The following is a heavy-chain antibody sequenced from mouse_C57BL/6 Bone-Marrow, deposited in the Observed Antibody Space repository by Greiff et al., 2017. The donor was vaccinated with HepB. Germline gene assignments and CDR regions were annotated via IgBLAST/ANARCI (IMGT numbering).Heavy chain of an antibody. Sequence: VQLQQPGAELVKPGASVKLSCKASGYTFTSYWMQWVKQRPGQGLEWIGEIDPSDSYTNYNQKFKGKATLTVDTSSSTAYMQLSSLTSEDSAVYYWARLSGNYDFDYWGQGTTLTVSS. CDR1: GYTFTSYW. D-gene: IGHD2-1*01. CDR2: IDPSDSYT. CDR3: ARLSGNYDFDY. V-gene: IGHV1-50*01. J-gene: IGHJ2*01.